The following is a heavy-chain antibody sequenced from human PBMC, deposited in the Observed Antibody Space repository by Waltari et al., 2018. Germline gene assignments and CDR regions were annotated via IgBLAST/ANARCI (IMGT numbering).Heavy chain of an antibody. Sequence: EAQLVESGGGLVKPGESLTLSCAASGFTFSRAWMSWVRQAPGKGLEWVGRIKSKSEGATTDYATPVKGRFTISRDDSKNTLYLQMDSLESEDTGMYYCSRVTAYYYYGMDLWGQGTTVTVSS. V-gene: IGHV3-15*01. D-gene: IGHD2-21*02. CDR2: IKSKSEGATT. CDR3: SRVTAYYYYGMDL. CDR1: GFTFSRAW. J-gene: IGHJ6*02.